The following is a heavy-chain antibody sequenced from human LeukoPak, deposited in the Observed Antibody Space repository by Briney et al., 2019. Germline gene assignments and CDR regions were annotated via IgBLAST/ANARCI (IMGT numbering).Heavy chain of an antibody. J-gene: IGHJ3*02. CDR2: ISYDGSNK. V-gene: IGHV3-30-3*01. D-gene: IGHD1-26*01. Sequence: SGGSLRLSCAASGFTFSSYAMHWVRQAPGKGLEWVAVISYDGSNKYYADSVKGRFTISRDNSKNTLYLQMNSLRAEDTAVYYCARDYGATDARGAFDIWGQGTMVTVSS. CDR1: GFTFSSYA. CDR3: ARDYGATDARGAFDI.